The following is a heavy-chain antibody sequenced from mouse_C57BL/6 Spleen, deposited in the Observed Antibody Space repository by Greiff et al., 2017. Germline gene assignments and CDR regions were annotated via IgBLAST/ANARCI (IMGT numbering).Heavy chain of an antibody. CDR1: GYTFTDYY. J-gene: IGHJ2*01. CDR3: ARDYDREYFDY. V-gene: IGHV1-26*01. D-gene: IGHD2-4*01. CDR2: INPNNGGT. Sequence: VQLQQSGPELVKPGASVKISCKASGYTFTDYYMNWVKQSHGKSLEWIGDINPNNGGTSYNQKFKGKATLTVDKSSSTAYMELRSLTSEDSAVYYCARDYDREYFDYWGQGTTLTVSS.